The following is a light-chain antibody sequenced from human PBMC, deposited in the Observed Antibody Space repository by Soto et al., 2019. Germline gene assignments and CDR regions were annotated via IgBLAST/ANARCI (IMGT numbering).Light chain of an antibody. Sequence: EVMMTEFPDTVSVTPGETVTLACGASESVRTNLAWYQERPGQAPRLRIHYSSTRPSGIPARFRGSGFGTNLTIAISSIKVEDFEGYYCQQYAYWTETFGQGTKVDIK. CDR1: ESVRTN. CDR2: YSS. V-gene: IGKV3D-15*01. J-gene: IGKJ1*01. CDR3: QQYAYWTET.